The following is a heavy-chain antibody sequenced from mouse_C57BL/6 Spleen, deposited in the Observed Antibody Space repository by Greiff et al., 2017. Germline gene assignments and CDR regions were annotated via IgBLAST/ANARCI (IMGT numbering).Heavy chain of an antibody. J-gene: IGHJ3*01. Sequence: EVQLQQSGTVLARPGASVKMSYKTSGYTFTSYWMHWVKQRPGQGLEWIGAIYPGNSDTSYNQKFKGKAKLTAVTSASTAYMELSSLTNEDSAVYYCTREENYDVRFAYWGQGTLVTVSA. CDR2: IYPGNSDT. CDR1: GYTFTSYW. V-gene: IGHV1-5*01. D-gene: IGHD2-4*01. CDR3: TREENYDVRFAY.